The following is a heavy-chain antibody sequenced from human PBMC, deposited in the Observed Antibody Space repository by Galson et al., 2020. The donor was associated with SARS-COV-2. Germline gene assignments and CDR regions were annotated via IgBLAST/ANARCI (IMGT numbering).Heavy chain of an antibody. Sequence: GESLKISCAASGFTFSSYGMHWVRQAPGKGLEWVAVISYDGSNKYYADSVKGRFTISRDNSKNTLYLQMNSLRAEDTAVYYCARDHEQQLVPDDYWGQGTLVTVSS. J-gene: IGHJ4*02. CDR1: GFTFSSYG. V-gene: IGHV3-30*03. CDR3: ARDHEQQLVPDDY. CDR2: ISYDGSNK. D-gene: IGHD6-13*01.